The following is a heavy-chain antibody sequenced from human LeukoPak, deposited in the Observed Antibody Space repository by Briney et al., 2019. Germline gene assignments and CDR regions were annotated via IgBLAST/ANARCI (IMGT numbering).Heavy chain of an antibody. Sequence: SETLSLTCTVSGGSISSSSYYWGWIRQPPGKGLEWIGSIYYSGSTYYNPSLKSRVTISVDTSKNQFSLRLTSVTAADTAVYYCARRYCSGADCYGGDSYYYMDVWGKGTTVTISS. J-gene: IGHJ6*03. CDR2: IYYSGST. CDR3: ARRYCSGADCYGGDSYYYMDV. V-gene: IGHV4-39*01. CDR1: GGSISSSSYY. D-gene: IGHD2-2*01.